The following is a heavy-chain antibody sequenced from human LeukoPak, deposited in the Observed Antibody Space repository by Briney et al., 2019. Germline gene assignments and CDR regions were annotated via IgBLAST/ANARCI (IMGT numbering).Heavy chain of an antibody. V-gene: IGHV3-33*01. Sequence: GGSLRLSCAASGFTFSSYGMHWVRQAPGKGLEWVAVIWYDGSNKYYADSVKGRFTIFRDNSKNTLYLQMNSLRAEDTAVYYCASPTYYDFWSGYYYYYMGVWGKGTTVTVSS. D-gene: IGHD3-3*01. CDR3: ASPTYYDFWSGYYYYYMGV. J-gene: IGHJ6*03. CDR2: IWYDGSNK. CDR1: GFTFSSYG.